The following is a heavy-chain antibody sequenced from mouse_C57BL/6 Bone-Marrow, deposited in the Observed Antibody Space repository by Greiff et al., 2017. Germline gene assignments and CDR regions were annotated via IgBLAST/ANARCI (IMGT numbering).Heavy chain of an antibody. V-gene: IGHV5-4*03. CDR1: GFTFSSYA. D-gene: IGHD4-1*01. CDR2: ISDGGSYT. CDR3: ARGANWDGMDY. J-gene: IGHJ4*01. Sequence: EVKLVESGGGLVKPGGSLKLSCAASGFTFSSYAMSWVRQTPEKRVEWVATISDGGSYTYYPDNVKGRFTISRDNAKNNLYLQMSHLKSEDTAMYYCARGANWDGMDYWGQGTSVTVSS.